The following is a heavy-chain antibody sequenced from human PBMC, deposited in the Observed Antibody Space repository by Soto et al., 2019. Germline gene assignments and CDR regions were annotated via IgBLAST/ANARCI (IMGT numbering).Heavy chain of an antibody. CDR3: AKSDGTTRGYYYYMDV. J-gene: IGHJ6*03. D-gene: IGHD1-1*01. CDR1: GFTFRNYA. Sequence: EVQLLESGGGLVQPGGSLRLSCAASGFTFRNYAMNWVRQAPGKGLEWVSSISYSGDSSYFADSVKGRFTVSRDNSRSMLYLQISSLRAEDTAVYYCAKSDGTTRGYYYYMDVWGKGTTVTVSS. CDR2: ISYSGDSS. V-gene: IGHV3-23*01.